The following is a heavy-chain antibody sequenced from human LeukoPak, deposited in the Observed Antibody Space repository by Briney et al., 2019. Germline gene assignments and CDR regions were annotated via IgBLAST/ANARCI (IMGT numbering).Heavy chain of an antibody. V-gene: IGHV4-61*01. CDR2: IYYSGST. D-gene: IGHD6-19*01. CDR1: GVSVSSGSYY. J-gene: IGHJ4*02. Sequence: PSETLSLTCTVSGVSVSSGSYYWSWIRQPPGKGLEWIGYIYYSGSTNYNPSLKSRVTISVDTSKNQFSLKLSSVTAADTAVYYCARGYSSGWYVDYWGQGTLVTVSS. CDR3: ARGYSSGWYVDY.